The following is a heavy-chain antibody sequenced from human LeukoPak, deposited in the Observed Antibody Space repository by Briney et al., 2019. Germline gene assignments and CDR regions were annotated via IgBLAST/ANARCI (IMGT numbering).Heavy chain of an antibody. CDR3: TTDPILTGYSAPYRPNY. CDR2: IYSGGST. Sequence: PGGSLRLSCAASGFTVSSNYMSWVRQAPGKGLEWVSVIYSGGSTYYADSVKGRFTISRDNSKNTLYLQMNSLKTENTAVYYCTTDPILTGYSAPYRPNYWGQGTLVTVSS. J-gene: IGHJ4*02. V-gene: IGHV3-66*01. D-gene: IGHD3-9*01. CDR1: GFTVSSNY.